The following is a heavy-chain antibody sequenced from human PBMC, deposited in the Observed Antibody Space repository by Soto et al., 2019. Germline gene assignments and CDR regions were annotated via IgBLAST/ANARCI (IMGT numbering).Heavy chain of an antibody. CDR3: ARHGDYYDSSGYYYGDWYFDL. V-gene: IGHV4-59*08. D-gene: IGHD3-22*01. Sequence: QVQLQESGPGLVKPSETLSLTCTVSGGSISSYYWSWIRQPPGKGLEWIGYIYYSGSTNYNPSLKSRVTISVDTSKNQFSLKLSSVTAADTAVYYCARHGDYYDSSGYYYGDWYFDLWGRGTLVTVSS. CDR2: IYYSGST. J-gene: IGHJ2*01. CDR1: GGSISSYY.